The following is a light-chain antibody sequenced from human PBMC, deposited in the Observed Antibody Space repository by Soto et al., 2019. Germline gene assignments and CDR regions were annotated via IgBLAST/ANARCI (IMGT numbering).Light chain of an antibody. J-gene: IGKJ4*01. CDR3: QQINSCPVT. CDR2: SAS. Sequence: DIQLTQSPAFLSTSVGDKVTITCRASQDISNHLAWYQQKPGKAPNLLVYSASTLQSGVPSRFSGIGYGTEFTLTISRLQPEDFATYFCQQINSCPVTVGGGTKVEIE. V-gene: IGKV1-9*01. CDR1: QDISNH.